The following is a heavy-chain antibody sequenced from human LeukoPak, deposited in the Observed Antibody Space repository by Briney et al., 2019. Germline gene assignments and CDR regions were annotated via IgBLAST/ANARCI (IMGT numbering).Heavy chain of an antibody. CDR1: GGTFSSYA. CDR2: IIPIFGTA. CDR3: ACLRGYYYYMDV. J-gene: IGHJ6*03. D-gene: IGHD5/OR15-5a*01. V-gene: IGHV1-69*06. Sequence: SVKVSCKASGGTFSSYAISWVRQAPGQGLEWMGGIIPIFGTANYAQKFQGRVTITADKSTSTAYMELSSLRSEDTAVYYCACLRGYYYYMDVWGKGTTVTVSS.